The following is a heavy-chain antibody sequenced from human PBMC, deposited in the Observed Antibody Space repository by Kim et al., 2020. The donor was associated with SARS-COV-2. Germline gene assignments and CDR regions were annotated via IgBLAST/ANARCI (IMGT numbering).Heavy chain of an antibody. Sequence: GGSLRLSCAASGFTFSSYAMHWVRQAPGKGLEWVAVISYDGSNKYYADSVKGRFTISRDNSKNTLYLQMNSLRAEDTAVYYCARDRFWSGYYNGMDVWGQGTTVTVSS. CDR1: GFTFSSYA. CDR2: ISYDGSNK. D-gene: IGHD3-3*01. V-gene: IGHV3-30-3*01. CDR3: ARDRFWSGYYNGMDV. J-gene: IGHJ6*02.